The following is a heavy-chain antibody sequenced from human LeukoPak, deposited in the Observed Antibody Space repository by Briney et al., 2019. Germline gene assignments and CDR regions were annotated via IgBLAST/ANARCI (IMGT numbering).Heavy chain of an antibody. CDR1: GFTFSSYA. CDR2: ISGSGGST. CDR3: AKTSGIAAAGGLHFDY. J-gene: IGHJ4*02. Sequence: KSGGSLRLSCAAFGFTFSSYAMSWVRQAPGKGLEWVSAISGSGGSTYYADTVKGRFTISRDNSKNTLYLQMNSLRAEDTAVYYCAKTSGIAAAGGLHFDYWGQGTLVTVSS. V-gene: IGHV3-23*01. D-gene: IGHD6-13*01.